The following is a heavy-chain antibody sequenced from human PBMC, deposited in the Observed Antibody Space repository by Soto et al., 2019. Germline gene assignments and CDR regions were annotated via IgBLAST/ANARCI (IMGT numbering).Heavy chain of an antibody. V-gene: IGHV4-61*03. Sequence: SESLSLTCTVSGGSVSSGNYYWSWHRQPPGKGLEWIGYIYSSGSTNYNPFLKSRVTISVDTSKRHFTLKLSSVTAADTAVYYCAGPTIVGVVDDRTYGMDVWCQGTTVTVSS. D-gene: IGHD3-3*01. CDR1: GGSVSSGNYY. J-gene: IGHJ6*02. CDR3: AGPTIVGVVDDRTYGMDV. CDR2: IYSSGST.